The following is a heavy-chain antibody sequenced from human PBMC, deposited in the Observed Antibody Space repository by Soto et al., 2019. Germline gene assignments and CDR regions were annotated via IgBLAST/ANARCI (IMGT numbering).Heavy chain of an antibody. D-gene: IGHD7-27*01. J-gene: IGHJ4*02. Sequence: GESLKISCKGSGYSFTSYWISWVRQMPGKGLEWMGRIDPSDSYTNYSPSFQGHVTISADKSISTAYLQWSSLKASDTAMYYCARHPGHWDGWTQDLSYEYWGQGTLVTVS. V-gene: IGHV5-10-1*01. CDR1: GYSFTSYW. CDR2: IDPSDSYT. CDR3: ARHPGHWDGWTQDLSYEY.